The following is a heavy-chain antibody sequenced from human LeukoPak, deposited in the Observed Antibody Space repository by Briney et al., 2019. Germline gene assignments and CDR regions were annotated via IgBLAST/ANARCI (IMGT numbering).Heavy chain of an antibody. CDR3: ARHYCSGGSFYWHFDL. Sequence: SETLSLTCAVYGGSFSGYYWSWIRQPPGKGLEWIGESNDSGSTKYNPSLKSRVTISVDTSKNQYSLKLSSVTAADTAVYYCARHYCSGGSFYWHFDLWGRGTLVTVSS. CDR1: GGSFSGYY. V-gene: IGHV4-34*01. D-gene: IGHD2-15*01. CDR2: SNDSGST. J-gene: IGHJ2*01.